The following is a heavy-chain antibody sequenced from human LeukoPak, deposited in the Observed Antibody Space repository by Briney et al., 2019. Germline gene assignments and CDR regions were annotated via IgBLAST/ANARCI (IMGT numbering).Heavy chain of an antibody. Sequence: SGTLSLTCAVSGGSISSSYWWSWVRQPPGKGLEWIGEIYHSGSTNYNPSLKSRVTISVDKSKNQFSLKLNSVTAADTAVYYCARGDSSGWYQLGYWGQGTLVTVSS. D-gene: IGHD6-19*01. CDR2: IYHSGST. V-gene: IGHV4-4*02. CDR1: GGSISSSYW. CDR3: ARGDSSGWYQLGY. J-gene: IGHJ4*02.